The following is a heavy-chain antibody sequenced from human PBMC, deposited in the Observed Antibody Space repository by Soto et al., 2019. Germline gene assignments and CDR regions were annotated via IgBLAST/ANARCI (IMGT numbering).Heavy chain of an antibody. V-gene: IGHV1-8*01. CDR2: VSPENRNA. CDR3: EVTTGY. D-gene: IGHD4-17*01. J-gene: IGHJ4*02. Sequence: GASVEVCWDARGDGFAGCDRKWVRQAPGQGLEYMGWVSPENRNAGYAPQFRGRVSMTADTSINTVYLELTTLTYADTAVYYCEVTTGYWGQGTMVTVSS. CDR1: GDGFAGCD.